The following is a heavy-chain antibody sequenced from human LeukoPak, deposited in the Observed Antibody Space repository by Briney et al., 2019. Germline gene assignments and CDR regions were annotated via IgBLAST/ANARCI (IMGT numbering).Heavy chain of an antibody. V-gene: IGHV3-49*03. CDR2: IRSKAYGGTT. J-gene: IGHJ4*02. Sequence: GGSLTLSCTASGFTFGDYAMSWFRQAPGKGLEWVGFIRSKAYGGTTEYAASVKGRFTISRDDSKSIAYLQMNSLKTEDTAVYYCTSGSLGYCSSTSCYRNYWGQGTLVTVSS. CDR3: TSGSLGYCSSTSCYRNY. D-gene: IGHD2-2*01. CDR1: GFTFGDYA.